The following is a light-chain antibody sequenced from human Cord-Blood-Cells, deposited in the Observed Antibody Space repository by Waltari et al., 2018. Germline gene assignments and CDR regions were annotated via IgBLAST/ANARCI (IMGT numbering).Light chain of an antibody. Sequence: QSVLTQPPSVSAAPGQKVTISCSGSSSNLGNNYVSWYQQLPGTAPKLLIYDNNKRPSGIPDRFSGSKSDTSATLGITGLQTGDEADYYCGTWDSSLSVVFGGGTKLTVL. J-gene: IGLJ2*01. CDR2: DNN. CDR1: SSNLGNNY. CDR3: GTWDSSLSVV. V-gene: IGLV1-51*01.